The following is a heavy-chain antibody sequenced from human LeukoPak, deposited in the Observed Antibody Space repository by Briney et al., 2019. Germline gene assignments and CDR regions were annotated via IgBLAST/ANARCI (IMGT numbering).Heavy chain of an antibody. V-gene: IGHV1-2*02. CDR3: ARDSRGPHDY. CDR2: INPNSGGT. CDR1: GYTFTGYY. J-gene: IGHJ4*02. D-gene: IGHD1-26*01. Sequence: ASVKVSCKASGYTFTGYYMHWVRQAPGQGLEWMEWINPNSGGTNFAQKFQGRVNMTRDTSISTAYMEVSRLRSDDTAVYYCARDSRGPHDYWGQGTLVTVSS.